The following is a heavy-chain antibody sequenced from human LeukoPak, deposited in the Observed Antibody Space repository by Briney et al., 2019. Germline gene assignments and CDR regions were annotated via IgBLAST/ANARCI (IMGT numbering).Heavy chain of an antibody. J-gene: IGHJ5*02. Sequence: ASVKVSCKASGYTFTSYGISWMRQAPGQGLEWMGWISGYNGNPNYTQKLQGRVTMTTDTSTSTAYMELRSLRADDTAVYYCGRSYSSSHPDWFDPWGQGTLVTVSS. CDR3: GRSYSSSHPDWFDP. CDR1: GYTFTSYG. D-gene: IGHD6-6*01. CDR2: ISGYNGNP. V-gene: IGHV1-18*01.